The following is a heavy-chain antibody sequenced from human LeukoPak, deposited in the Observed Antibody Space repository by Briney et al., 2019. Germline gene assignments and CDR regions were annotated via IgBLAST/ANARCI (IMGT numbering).Heavy chain of an antibody. V-gene: IGHV7-4-1*02. CDR3: ARGAEGPYDFWSGYYYYYYMDV. CDR2: INTNTGNP. CDR1: GYTFTSYA. D-gene: IGHD3-3*01. Sequence: ASVKVSCKASGYTFTSYAMNWVRQAPGQGLEWMGWINTNTGNPTYAQGFTGRFVFSLDTSVSTAYLQISSLKAEDTAVYYCARGAEGPYDFWSGYYYYYYMDVWGKGTTVTVSS. J-gene: IGHJ6*03.